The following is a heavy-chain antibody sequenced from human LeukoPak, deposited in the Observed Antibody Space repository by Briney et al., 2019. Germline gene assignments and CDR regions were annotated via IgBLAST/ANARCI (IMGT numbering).Heavy chain of an antibody. CDR2: IYYNGNT. CDR3: ARDYSNYIIDY. J-gene: IGHJ4*02. Sequence: PSETLCLTCTVSGGSIRTDYWSWIRQPPGKGLEWIGYIYYNGNTNYHPSLNSRVTMSIDTSKNQFSLSLTSVTAADTAVYYCARDYSNYIIDYWGQGTLVTVSS. CDR1: GGSIRTDY. V-gene: IGHV4-59*01. D-gene: IGHD4-11*01.